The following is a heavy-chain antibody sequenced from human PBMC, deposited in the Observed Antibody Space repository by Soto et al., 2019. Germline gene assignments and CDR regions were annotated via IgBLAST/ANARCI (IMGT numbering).Heavy chain of an antibody. V-gene: IGHV4-34*01. CDR1: GGSFSGYY. CDR2: INHSGST. CDR3: ARSYCSSTSCYYNWFDP. J-gene: IGHJ5*02. D-gene: IGHD2-2*01. Sequence: QVQLQQWGAGLLKPSETLSLTCAVYGGSFSGYYWSWIRQPPGKGLEWIGEINHSGSTNYNPSLKSRVTTSVDTSKNQFSLKLSSVTAADTALYYCARSYCSSTSCYYNWFDPWGQGTLVTVSS.